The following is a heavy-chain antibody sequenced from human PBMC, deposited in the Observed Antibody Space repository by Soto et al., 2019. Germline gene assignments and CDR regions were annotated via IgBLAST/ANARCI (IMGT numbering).Heavy chain of an antibody. V-gene: IGHV4-34*01. D-gene: IGHD2-21*01. Sequence: SETLSLTCAVYGGSFSGYYWSWIRQPPGKGLEWIGEINHSGSTNYNPSLKSRVTISVDTSKNQFSLKLSSLRSEDTAVYYCAKGSQMWTPDYWGQGTLVTVSS. CDR3: AKGSQMWTPDY. J-gene: IGHJ4*02. CDR2: INHSGST. CDR1: GGSFSGYY.